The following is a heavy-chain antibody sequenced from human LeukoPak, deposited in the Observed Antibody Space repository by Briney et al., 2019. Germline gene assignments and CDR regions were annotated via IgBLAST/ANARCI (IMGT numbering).Heavy chain of an antibody. D-gene: IGHD1-14*01. V-gene: IGHV3-33*01. CDR2: IAYEGGRA. CDR3: TRYNNDHFDY. CDR1: GFTFGGYG. J-gene: IGHJ4*02. Sequence: GGSLGLSCAGSGFTFGGYGMHWFRQTPGKGLEWVAVIAYEGGRAFYADSVKGRFTISRGNSKNTMSVQMDDLRAEDTAVYYCTRYNNDHFDYWGQGTLVTVSS.